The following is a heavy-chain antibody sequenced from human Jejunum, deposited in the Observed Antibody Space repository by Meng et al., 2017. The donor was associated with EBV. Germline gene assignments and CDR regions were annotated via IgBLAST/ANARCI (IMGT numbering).Heavy chain of an antibody. J-gene: IGHJ4*02. CDR2: IDHSGST. D-gene: IGHD2/OR15-2a*01. Sequence: QVQLQESGPGLVQPSGALSLTCTVSGGSINSKNWWHWVRQAPGKGLEWIGEIDHSGSTHYNPSLKSRVTISLGTSMNQFPLELTSPTAADTAVYYCARDSQYLARGYFDYWGQGALVTVSS. V-gene: IGHV4-4*02. CDR1: GGSINSKNW. CDR3: ARDSQYLARGYFDY.